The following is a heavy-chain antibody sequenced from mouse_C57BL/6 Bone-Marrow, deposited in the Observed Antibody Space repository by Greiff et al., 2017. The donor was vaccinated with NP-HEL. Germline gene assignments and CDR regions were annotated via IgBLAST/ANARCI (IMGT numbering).Heavy chain of an antibody. J-gene: IGHJ3*01. D-gene: IGHD1-1*01. Sequence: EVKLVESGGGLVQPGGSMKLSCVASGFTFSNYWMNWVRQSPEKGLEWVAQIRLKSDNYATHYAESVKGRFTISRDDSKSSVYLQMNNLRAEDTGIYYCTSPPVGRDAYWGQGTLVTVSA. CDR2: IRLKSDNYAT. V-gene: IGHV6-3*01. CDR3: TSPPVGRDAY. CDR1: GFTFSNYW.